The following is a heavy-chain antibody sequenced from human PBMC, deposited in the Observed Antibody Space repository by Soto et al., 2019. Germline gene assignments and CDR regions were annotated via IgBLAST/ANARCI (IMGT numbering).Heavy chain of an antibody. CDR1: GGSISSYY. CDR2: IYYSGRT. CDR3: AREVVDTAMTFDY. D-gene: IGHD5-18*01. Sequence: QVQLQESGPGLVKPSETLSLTCTVSGGSISSYYWSWIRQPPGKGLEWIGYIYYSGRTNYNPSLKSRVNLSVDTSKHQVCLKLSSVTAADTAVYYCAREVVDTAMTFDYWGPGTLVTVSS. V-gene: IGHV4-59*01. J-gene: IGHJ4*02.